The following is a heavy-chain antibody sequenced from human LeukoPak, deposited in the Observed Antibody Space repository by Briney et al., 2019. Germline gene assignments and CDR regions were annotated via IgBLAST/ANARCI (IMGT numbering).Heavy chain of an antibody. CDR3: ATNDEDRNAFDI. J-gene: IGHJ3*02. D-gene: IGHD1-1*01. Sequence: PSQTLSLTCTVSGGSISSGSYYWSWIRQPAGKGLEWIGRIYTSGSTNYNPSLKSRVTMSVDTSKNQFSLKLSSVTAADTAVYYCATNDEDRNAFDIWGQGTMVTVSS. CDR1: GGSISSGSYY. V-gene: IGHV4-61*02. CDR2: IYTSGST.